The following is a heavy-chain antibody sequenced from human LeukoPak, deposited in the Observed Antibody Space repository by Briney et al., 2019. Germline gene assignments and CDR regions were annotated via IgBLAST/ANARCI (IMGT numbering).Heavy chain of an antibody. D-gene: IGHD3-9*01. CDR2: IYYSGST. J-gene: IGHJ4*02. Sequence: PSETLSLTCTVSGGSISSYYWSWSRQPPGKGLEWIGYIYYSGSTNYNPSLKSRVTISVDTSKNQFSLKLSSVTAADTAVYYCARERYFDWFYDYWGQGTLVTVSS. CDR1: GGSISSYY. CDR3: ARERYFDWFYDY. V-gene: IGHV4-59*01.